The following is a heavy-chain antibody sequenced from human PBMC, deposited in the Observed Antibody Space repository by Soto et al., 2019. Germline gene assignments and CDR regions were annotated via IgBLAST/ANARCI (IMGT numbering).Heavy chain of an antibody. D-gene: IGHD2-2*01. CDR1: GYTFTSYG. CDR3: ARDQGYCSSTSCPDAFDI. Sequence: ASVKVSCEASGYTFTSYGISWVRQAPGQGLEWMGWISAYNGNTNYAQKLQGRVTMTTDTSTSTAYMELRSLRSDDTAVSYCARDQGYCSSTSCPDAFDIWGQGTMVTVSS. V-gene: IGHV1-18*01. J-gene: IGHJ3*02. CDR2: ISAYNGNT.